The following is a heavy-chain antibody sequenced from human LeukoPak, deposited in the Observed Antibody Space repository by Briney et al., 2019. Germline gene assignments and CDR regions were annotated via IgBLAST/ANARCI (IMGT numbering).Heavy chain of an antibody. V-gene: IGHV4-34*01. CDR1: GGSFSGYY. Sequence: SETLSLTCAVYGGSFSGYYWSWIRQPPGKGLEWIGEINHSGSTNYNPSLKSRVTISVDTSKNQFSLKLSSVTAADTAVYYCAREGRETIFGVGGFDPWGQGTLVTVSS. D-gene: IGHD3-3*01. J-gene: IGHJ5*02. CDR2: INHSGST. CDR3: AREGRETIFGVGGFDP.